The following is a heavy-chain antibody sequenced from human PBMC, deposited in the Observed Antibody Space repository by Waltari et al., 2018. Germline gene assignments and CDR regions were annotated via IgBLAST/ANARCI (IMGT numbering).Heavy chain of an antibody. CDR3: ALGPXYGERXDY. J-gene: IGHJ4*02. V-gene: IGHV1-2*06. CDR2: INXNSGGT. D-gene: IGHD4-17*01. Sequence: QVQLXQSGAEVKKPGASVKXSXKXSGYTFTXYYXHXVRQAPGQGLEWMGRINXNSGGTNYAXKFQGRVTMTRDTSIXTAYMELSXLRSDDTAXXYCALGPXYGERXDYWGQGTLVXXSX. CDR1: GYTFTXYY.